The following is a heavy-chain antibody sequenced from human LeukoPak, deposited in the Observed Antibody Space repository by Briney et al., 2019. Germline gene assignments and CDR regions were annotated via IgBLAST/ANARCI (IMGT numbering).Heavy chain of an antibody. V-gene: IGHV1-18*01. J-gene: IGHJ4*02. CDR2: ISAYNGNI. CDR1: DYTFSSHG. D-gene: IGHD3-22*01. Sequence: ASVKVSCKASDYTFSSHGIGWVRQAPGQGLEWMGWISAYNGNINYAQKFQDRVTMTTDTSTSTANMELRSLRSDDTAVYYCARQDSSGYLGFDYWGQGTLVTVSS. CDR3: ARQDSSGYLGFDY.